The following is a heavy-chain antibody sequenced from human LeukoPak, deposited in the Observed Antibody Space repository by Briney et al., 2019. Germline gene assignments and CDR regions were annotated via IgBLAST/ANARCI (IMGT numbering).Heavy chain of an antibody. CDR1: GFTFSSYS. V-gene: IGHV3-21*01. CDR2: ISSSSSYI. CDR3: ARDPGLSGAFDI. Sequence: GGSLRLSCAASGFTFSSYSMNWVRQAPGKGREWVSSISSSSSYIYYADSVKGRFTISRDNAKNSLYLQMNSLRAEDTAVYYCARDPGLSGAFDIWGQGTMVTVSS. D-gene: IGHD1-14*01. J-gene: IGHJ3*02.